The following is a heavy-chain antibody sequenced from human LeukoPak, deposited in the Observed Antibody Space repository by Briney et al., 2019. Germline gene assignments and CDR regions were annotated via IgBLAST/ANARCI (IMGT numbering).Heavy chain of an antibody. J-gene: IGHJ4*02. CDR2: INHSGST. D-gene: IGHD3-9*01. CDR3: ARYGEVLTGYFFDY. V-gene: IGHV4-34*01. Sequence: GSLRLSCAASGFTFSSYAMSWIRQPPGNGLEWIGEINHSGSTNYNPSLKSRVTISVDTSKNQFSLKLSSVTAADTAVYYCARYGEVLTGYFFDYWGQGTLVTVSS. CDR1: GFTFSSYA.